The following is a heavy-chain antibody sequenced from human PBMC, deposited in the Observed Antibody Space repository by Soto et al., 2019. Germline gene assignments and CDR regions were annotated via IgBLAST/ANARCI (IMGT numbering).Heavy chain of an antibody. Sequence: QVQLVQSGAEVKKPGDSVKVSCKASGYTFMSYGISWVRQAPGQGLEWMGWVSVYNGNTNYAQKFQGRVTMTTDTATHTAYMELRRLRSDDTAVYFCARDLGGLAVTGGYYVDYWGQGTLVTVSS. D-gene: IGHD6-19*01. CDR2: VSVYNGNT. V-gene: IGHV1-18*01. CDR1: GYTFMSYG. CDR3: ARDLGGLAVTGGYYVDY. J-gene: IGHJ4*02.